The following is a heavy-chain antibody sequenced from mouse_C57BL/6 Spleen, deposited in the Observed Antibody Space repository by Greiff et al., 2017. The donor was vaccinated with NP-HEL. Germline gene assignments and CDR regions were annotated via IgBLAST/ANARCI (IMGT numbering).Heavy chain of an antibody. Sequence: QVQLQQSGAELVRPGASVTLSCKASGYTFTDYEMHWVKQTPVHGLEWIGAIDPETGSTAYNQKFKGKAILTADKSSSTAYMELRSLTSEDSAVYYCTRLSYDYDGYFDYWGQGTTLTVSS. J-gene: IGHJ2*01. CDR3: TRLSYDYDGYFDY. V-gene: IGHV1-15*01. D-gene: IGHD2-4*01. CDR2: IDPETGST. CDR1: GYTFTDYE.